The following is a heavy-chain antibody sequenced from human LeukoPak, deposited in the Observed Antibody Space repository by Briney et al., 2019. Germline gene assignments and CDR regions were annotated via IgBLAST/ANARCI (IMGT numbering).Heavy chain of an antibody. J-gene: IGHJ4*02. CDR2: ISAYNGNT. CDR3: ARGYQGAAAGTFDY. V-gene: IGHV1-18*01. Sequence: ASVKVSCKASGFTFTSFGFSWVRQAPGQGLEWMGWISAYNGNTNYAQKLQGRVTMTTDTSTSTAYMELRSLRSDDTAVYYCARGYQGAAAGTFDYWGQGTLVTVSS. D-gene: IGHD6-13*01. CDR1: GFTFTSFG.